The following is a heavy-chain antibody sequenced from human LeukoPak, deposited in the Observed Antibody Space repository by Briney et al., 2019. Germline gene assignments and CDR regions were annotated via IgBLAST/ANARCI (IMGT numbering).Heavy chain of an antibody. CDR3: TQIVGAAYY. CDR2: IRSNANSYST. D-gene: IGHD1-26*01. Sequence: PGGSLRLSCAASGFTFSGSAMHWVRQASGKGLEWVSLIRSNANSYSTAYAASVKGRFTISRDDSKNTAYLQMNSLKTEDTAVYYCTQIVGAAYYWGQGTLVTVSS. CDR1: GFTFSGSA. V-gene: IGHV3-73*01. J-gene: IGHJ4*02.